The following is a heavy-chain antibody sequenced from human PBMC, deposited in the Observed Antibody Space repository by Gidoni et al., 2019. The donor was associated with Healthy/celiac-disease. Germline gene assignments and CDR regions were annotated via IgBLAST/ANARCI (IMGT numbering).Heavy chain of an antibody. Sequence: EVQLVESGGGLVQPGRSLTLSFAASGSTFDDYAMHWVRQAPGKGLEWVSGISWNSGSIGYADSVKGRFTISRDNAKNSLYLQMNILRAEDTALYYCAKDINSYGYYGMDVWGQGTTVTVSS. CDR2: ISWNSGSI. J-gene: IGHJ6*02. D-gene: IGHD5-18*01. V-gene: IGHV3-9*01. CDR1: GSTFDDYA. CDR3: AKDINSYGYYGMDV.